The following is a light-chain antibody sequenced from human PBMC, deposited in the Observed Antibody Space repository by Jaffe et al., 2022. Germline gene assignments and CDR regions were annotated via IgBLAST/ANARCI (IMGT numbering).Light chain of an antibody. Sequence: EIVLTQSPGTLSLSPGETATLSCGASQSVSSNYLAWYQQRPGQAPRLLIYGASSRATGIPDRFSGSGSGTDFTLTISRLEPEDFAVYYCQQYGNSPNTFGQGTRLEMK. V-gene: IGKV3-20*01. CDR2: GAS. J-gene: IGKJ5*01. CDR3: QQYGNSPNT. CDR1: QSVSSNY.